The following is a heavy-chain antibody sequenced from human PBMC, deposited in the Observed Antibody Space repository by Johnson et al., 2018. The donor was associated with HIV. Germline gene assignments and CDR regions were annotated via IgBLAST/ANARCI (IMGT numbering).Heavy chain of an antibody. D-gene: IGHD6-19*01. Sequence: QMLLVESGGGVVQPGGSLRLSCAASGFTFSSYGMHWVRQAPGKGLAWVAFIRYDGTNKYYADSMKGRVTISRDNSKNTLYLQMSSLRPEDTAVYYCAKIGQWRERLDAFDVWGQGTMVTVSS. J-gene: IGHJ3*01. CDR2: IRYDGTNK. CDR3: AKIGQWRERLDAFDV. CDR1: GFTFSSYG. V-gene: IGHV3-30*02.